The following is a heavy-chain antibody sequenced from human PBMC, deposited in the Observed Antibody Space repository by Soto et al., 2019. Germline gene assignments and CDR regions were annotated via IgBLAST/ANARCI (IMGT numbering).Heavy chain of an antibody. D-gene: IGHD1-26*01. V-gene: IGHV1-69*13. CDR1: RVTVSSYA. CDR2: IIPIFGTA. CDR3: ASPGGRGAREGPNYYYYGMDV. J-gene: IGHJ6*02. Sequence: SLKVSCKASRVTVSSYAICWVRQATGQGLECMGGIIPIFGTANYAQKFQGRVTITADESTSTAYMELSSLRSEDTAVYYCASPGGRGAREGPNYYYYGMDVWGQGTTVTVSS.